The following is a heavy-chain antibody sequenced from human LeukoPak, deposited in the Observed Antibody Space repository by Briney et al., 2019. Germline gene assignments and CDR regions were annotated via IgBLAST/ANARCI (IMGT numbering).Heavy chain of an antibody. J-gene: IGHJ5*02. CDR1: GFTFGSYR. V-gene: IGHV3-74*01. Sequence: PGGSLRLSCAASGFTFGSYRMHWVRQAPGKGLVWVSHIDRDGRSTNYAGSVKGRFTISRDNARNTLFLQMNSLRVEDTAVYYCARDRGSTNWFDPWGQGTLVTVSS. D-gene: IGHD1-26*01. CDR3: ARDRGSTNWFDP. CDR2: IDRDGRST.